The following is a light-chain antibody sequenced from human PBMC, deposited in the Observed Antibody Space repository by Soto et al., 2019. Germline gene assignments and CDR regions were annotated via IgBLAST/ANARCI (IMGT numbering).Light chain of an antibody. CDR3: QQYYTTPWT. Sequence: DIVMTQSPDSLAVSLGERATINCKSSQSVSYSSDNKNYLVWYQQKPGQPPKLLIYWASTRESGVPDRFGGSGSGTDFTLTISSLQAEDVAIYYCQQYYTTPWTFGQGIKVEIK. CDR2: WAS. V-gene: IGKV4-1*01. J-gene: IGKJ1*01. CDR1: QSVSYSSDNKNY.